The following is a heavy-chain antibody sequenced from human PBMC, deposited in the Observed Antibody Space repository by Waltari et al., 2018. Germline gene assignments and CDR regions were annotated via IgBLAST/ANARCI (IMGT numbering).Heavy chain of an antibody. CDR2: IYSGGST. J-gene: IGHJ6*02. Sequence: EVQLVESGGGLIQPGGSLRLSCAASGFTVSSNYMSWVRQAPGKGLEWVSVIYSGGSTYYADSVKGRFPISRDNSKNTLYLQMNSLRAEDTALYYCARGWELPYYYYYGMDVWGQGTTVTVSS. V-gene: IGHV3-53*01. CDR1: GFTVSSNY. CDR3: ARGWELPYYYYYGMDV. D-gene: IGHD1-26*01.